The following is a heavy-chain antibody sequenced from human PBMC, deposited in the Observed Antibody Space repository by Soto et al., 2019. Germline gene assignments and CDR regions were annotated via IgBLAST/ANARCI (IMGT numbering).Heavy chain of an antibody. D-gene: IGHD3-16*01. V-gene: IGHV4-39*01. CDR1: GGSISSSRYY. Sequence: SETLSLTCTVAGGSISSSRYYWGWIRQPPGKGLEWIGSIYYSGSTYHNPSLKSRVTISVDTSKNQFSLKLSSVTAADTAVYYCARHAFTPYFDYWGQGTLVTVSS. CDR3: ARHAFTPYFDY. CDR2: IYYSGST. J-gene: IGHJ4*02.